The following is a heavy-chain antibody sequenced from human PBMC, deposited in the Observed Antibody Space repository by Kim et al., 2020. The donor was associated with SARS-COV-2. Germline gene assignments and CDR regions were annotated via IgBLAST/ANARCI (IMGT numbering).Heavy chain of an antibody. D-gene: IGHD6-13*01. CDR1: GYSFTSYW. J-gene: IGHJ6*02. CDR2: IYPGDSDT. CDR3: ARQIASIAAAAFDYGMDV. Sequence: GESLKISCKGSGYSFTSYWIGWVRQMPGKGLEWMGIIYPGDSDTRYSPSFQGQVTISADKSISTAYLQWSSLKASDTAMYYCARQIASIAAAAFDYGMDVWGQGTTVTVSS. V-gene: IGHV5-51*01.